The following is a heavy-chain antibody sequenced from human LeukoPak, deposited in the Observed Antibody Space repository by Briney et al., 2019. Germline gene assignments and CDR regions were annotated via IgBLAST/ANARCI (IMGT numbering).Heavy chain of an antibody. V-gene: IGHV3-53*01. D-gene: IGHD3-22*01. J-gene: IGHJ4*02. CDR2: IYSGGAT. CDR1: GFTVTNNY. CDR3: ARGMYYYDSGGYYFDY. Sequence: QLGGSLKLSCAASGFTVTNNYMGWVRQAPGKGLEWVSLIYSGGATDYAASVKGRFTISRDNSKNTLYLQMDSLRAKDTAVYYCARGMYYYDSGGYYFDYWGQGSQVTVSS.